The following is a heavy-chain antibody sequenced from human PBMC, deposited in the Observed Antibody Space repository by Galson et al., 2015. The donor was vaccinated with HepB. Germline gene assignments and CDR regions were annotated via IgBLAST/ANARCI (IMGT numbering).Heavy chain of an antibody. CDR1: GFTFSSYW. D-gene: IGHD1-26*01. V-gene: IGHV3-74*01. J-gene: IGHJ6*02. Sequence: SLRLSCAASGFTFSSYWMHWVRQAPGKGLVWVSRINSDGSSTSYADSVKGRFTISRDNAKNTLYLQMNSLRAEDTAVYYCARDLSEHEVDYYYYYGMDVWGQGTTVTVSS. CDR3: ARDLSEHEVDYYYYYGMDV. CDR2: INSDGSST.